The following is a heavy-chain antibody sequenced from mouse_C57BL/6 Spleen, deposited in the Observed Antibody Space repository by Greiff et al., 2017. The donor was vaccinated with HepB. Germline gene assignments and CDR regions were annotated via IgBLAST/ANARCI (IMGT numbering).Heavy chain of an antibody. CDR3: ARSSVDYYAMDY. D-gene: IGHD1-1*01. CDR2: IRNKANGYST. CDR1: GFTFTDYY. Sequence: EVNVVESGGGLVQPGGSLSLSCAASGFTFTDYYMSWVRQPPGKALEWLGFIRNKANGYSTEYSASVKGRFTISRDNSQSILYLQMNALRAEDSATYYCARSSVDYYAMDYWGQGTSVTVSS. V-gene: IGHV7-3*01. J-gene: IGHJ4*01.